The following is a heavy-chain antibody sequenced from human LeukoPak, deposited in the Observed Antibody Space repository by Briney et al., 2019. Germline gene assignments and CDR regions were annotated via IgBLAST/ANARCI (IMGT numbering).Heavy chain of an antibody. Sequence: PSGTLSLTCAVSGGSISSSNWWSWVRQPPGKGPEWIGEIYHSGSTNYNPSLKSRVTISVDKSKNQFSLKLSSVTAADTAVYYCARARGTMVRDYYYYYGMDVWGKGTTVTVSS. V-gene: IGHV4-4*02. CDR3: ARARGTMVRDYYYYYGMDV. D-gene: IGHD3-10*01. CDR1: GGSISSSNW. J-gene: IGHJ6*04. CDR2: IYHSGST.